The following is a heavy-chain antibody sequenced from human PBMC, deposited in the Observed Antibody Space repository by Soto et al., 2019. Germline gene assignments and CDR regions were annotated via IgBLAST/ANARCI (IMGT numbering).Heavy chain of an antibody. V-gene: IGHV1-8*01. J-gene: IGHJ5*02. Sequence: SVKVSCKASGYTFTSYDINWVRQATGQGLDWMGWMNPNSGNTGYAQKFQGRVTMTRNTSISTAYMELSSLRSEDTAVYYCARGPRAAAGTYFLADWFDPWGQGTLVTVSS. CDR1: GYTFTSYD. CDR2: MNPNSGNT. CDR3: ARGPRAAAGTYFLADWFDP. D-gene: IGHD6-13*01.